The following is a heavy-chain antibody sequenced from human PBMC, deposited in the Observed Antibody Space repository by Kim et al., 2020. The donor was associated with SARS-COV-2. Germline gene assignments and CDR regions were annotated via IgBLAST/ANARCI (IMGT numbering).Heavy chain of an antibody. CDR1: GFTFNNYA. D-gene: IGHD3-3*01. V-gene: IGHV3-23*01. J-gene: IGHJ3*02. Sequence: GGSLRPSCETSGFTFNNYAMSWFRQAPGKGLEWVSGISGRGEKTYYADSVKGRFTLSRDSAKNTLFLQMNSLRAEDTTVYFCAGVVSGLNVGEEAFAIWG. CDR2: ISGRGEKT. CDR3: AGVVSGLNVGEEAFAI.